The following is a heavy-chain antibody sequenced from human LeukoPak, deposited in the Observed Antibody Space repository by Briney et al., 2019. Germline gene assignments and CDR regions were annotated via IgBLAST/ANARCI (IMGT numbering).Heavy chain of an antibody. CDR1: GFTFSNYE. Sequence: TGGSLRLSCAASGFTFSNYEMNWVRQAPGKGLEWVSYISSSGATIYYADSVKGRFTISRDNAKNSLYLQMNSLRAEDTAVYYCATPGYRSGWYYAFDIWGQGTMVTVSS. CDR2: ISSSGATI. V-gene: IGHV3-48*03. J-gene: IGHJ3*02. CDR3: ATPGYRSGWYYAFDI. D-gene: IGHD6-19*01.